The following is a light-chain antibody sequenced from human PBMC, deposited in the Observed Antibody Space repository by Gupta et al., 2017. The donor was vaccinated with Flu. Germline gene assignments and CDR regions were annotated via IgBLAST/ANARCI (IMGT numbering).Light chain of an antibody. J-gene: IGKJ1*01. CDR2: LGS. V-gene: IGKV2-28*01. CDR1: QSLLNSNGYNS. Sequence: DMVMTQSPVSLPVTPGEPASISCRSSQSLLNSNGYNSLDWYLQKPGQSPPLLIYLGSNRAPGVPDRFSGSGSGTDFTLKISRVEAEDVGVYYCMQALQIPWTFGQGTKVEIK. CDR3: MQALQIPWT.